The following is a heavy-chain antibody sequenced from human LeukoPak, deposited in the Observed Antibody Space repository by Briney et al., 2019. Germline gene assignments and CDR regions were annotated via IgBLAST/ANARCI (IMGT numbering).Heavy chain of an antibody. V-gene: IGHV1-8*01. CDR3: ARGKTERWLQFLSPRASANMDV. CDR2: MNPNSGNT. Sequence: ASVKVSFKASGYTFTSYDINWVRQATGQGLEWMGWMNPNSGNTGYAQKFQGRVTMTRNTSISTAYMELSSLRSEDTAVYYCARGKTERWLQFLSPRASANMDVWGKGTTVTVSS. D-gene: IGHD5-24*01. J-gene: IGHJ6*03. CDR1: GYTFTSYD.